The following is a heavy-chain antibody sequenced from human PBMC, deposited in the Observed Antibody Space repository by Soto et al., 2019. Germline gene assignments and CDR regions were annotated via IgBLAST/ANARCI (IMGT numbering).Heavy chain of an antibody. CDR3: ARGYYYGSGSYYIYYYYGMDV. Sequence: SVKVSCKASGGTFSSYAISGVRQAPGQGLEWMGGIIPIFGTANYAQKFQGRVTITADESTSTAYMELSSLRSEDTAVYYCARGYYYGSGSYYIYYYYGMDVWGQGTTVTVSS. CDR2: IIPIFGTA. J-gene: IGHJ6*02. V-gene: IGHV1-69*01. D-gene: IGHD3-10*01. CDR1: GGTFSSYA.